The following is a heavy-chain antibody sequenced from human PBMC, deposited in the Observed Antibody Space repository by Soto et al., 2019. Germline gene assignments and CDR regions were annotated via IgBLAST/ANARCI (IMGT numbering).Heavy chain of an antibody. V-gene: IGHV3-74*01. D-gene: IGHD3-3*01. Sequence: GGSLRLSCAVSGFTFSSHWMHWVRQAPGRGLVWVSRISSDGSSTNYADSVKGRFTISRDNAKNTLYLQMNSLRADDTAVYYCARDSSPYYDFWSGFYTYFDYWGQGALVTVSS. J-gene: IGHJ4*02. CDR3: ARDSSPYYDFWSGFYTYFDY. CDR1: GFTFSSHW. CDR2: ISSDGSST.